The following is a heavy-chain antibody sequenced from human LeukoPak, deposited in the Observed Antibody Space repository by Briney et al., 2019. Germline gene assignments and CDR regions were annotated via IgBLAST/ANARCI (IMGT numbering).Heavy chain of an antibody. Sequence: PGGSLRLSCAASGFTFSSYSMNWVPQAPGKGLEWVSSISSSSSYIYYADSVKGRFPISRDNAKNSLYLQMNSLRAEDTAVYYCARDSPPTSYYYGMDVWGQGTTVTVSS. V-gene: IGHV3-21*01. J-gene: IGHJ6*02. CDR1: GFTFSSYS. CDR3: ARDSPPTSYYYGMDV. CDR2: ISSSSSYI. D-gene: IGHD3-16*01.